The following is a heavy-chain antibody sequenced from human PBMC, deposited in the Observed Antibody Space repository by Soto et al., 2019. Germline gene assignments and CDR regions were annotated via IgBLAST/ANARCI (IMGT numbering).Heavy chain of an antibody. Sequence: QVQLQESGPGLVKPSQTLSLTCTVSGGSISSGGYYWSWIRQHPGKGLEWIGYIYYSGSTYYNPSLKSRVTISVDTSKNQFSLKLSSVTAADTAVYYCARVHFDRSNYYYYYMDVWGKGTTVTVSS. CDR3: ARVHFDRSNYYYYYMDV. V-gene: IGHV4-31*03. D-gene: IGHD3-9*01. CDR1: GGSISSGGYY. CDR2: IYYSGST. J-gene: IGHJ6*03.